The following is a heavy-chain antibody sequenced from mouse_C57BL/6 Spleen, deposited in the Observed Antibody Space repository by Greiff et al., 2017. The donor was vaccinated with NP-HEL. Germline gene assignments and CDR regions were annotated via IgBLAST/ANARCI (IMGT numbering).Heavy chain of an antibody. J-gene: IGHJ2*01. CDR2: IDPSDSYT. V-gene: IGHV1-69*01. CDR3: ARPDLGGYFDY. D-gene: IGHD4-1*01. CDR1: GYTFTSYW. Sequence: QVQLQQPGAELVMPGASVKLSCKASGYTFTSYWMHWVKQRPGQGLEWIGEIDPSDSYTNYNQKFKGKSTLTVDKSSSTAYMQLSSLTSEDSAVYYCARPDLGGYFDYWGQGTTLTVSS.